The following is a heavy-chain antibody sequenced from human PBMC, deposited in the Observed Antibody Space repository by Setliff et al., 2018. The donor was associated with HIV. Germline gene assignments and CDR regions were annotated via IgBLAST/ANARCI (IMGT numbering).Heavy chain of an antibody. J-gene: IGHJ6*03. V-gene: IGHV1-46*01. CDR1: GYSFANYY. CDR3: AAGPGYSFGVGLDSYMSV. Sequence: ASVKVSCKASGYSFANYYMHWVRQAPGQGLEWMGIINPSDGGTTYAQKFQGRVTMARDTSTSTVYMELSNLRFEDTAVYYCAAGPGYSFGVGLDSYMSVWDKGTTVTVSS. CDR2: INPSDGGT. D-gene: IGHD5-18*01.